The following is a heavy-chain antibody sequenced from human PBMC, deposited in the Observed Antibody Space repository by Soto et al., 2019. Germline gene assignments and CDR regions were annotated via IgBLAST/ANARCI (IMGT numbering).Heavy chain of an antibody. CDR1: GITFSNAW. CDR3: TIMGLGTFQY. J-gene: IGHJ4*02. Sequence: EVQLVESGGGLVKDGGSLRLSCAVSGITFSNAWMAWVRQAPGKGLEWVGRIQKKADGGATEYAASVKGRLSISRDDSKNTLYPQMDSLKTEDSAVYYCTIMGLGTFQYWGQGTLLTVSS. V-gene: IGHV3-15*01. D-gene: IGHD1-26*01. CDR2: IQKKADGGAT.